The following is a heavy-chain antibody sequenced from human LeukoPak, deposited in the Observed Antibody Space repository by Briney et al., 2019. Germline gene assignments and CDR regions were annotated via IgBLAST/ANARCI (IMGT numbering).Heavy chain of an antibody. Sequence: GGSLRLSCAVSGFTFSSYAMSWVRQAPGKGLEWVSAISGSGGSTYYADSVKGRFTISRDNSKNTLYLQMNSLRAEDTAVYYCAKDLRDRNADTAMAWGQGTLVTVSS. J-gene: IGHJ5*02. D-gene: IGHD5-18*01. CDR2: ISGSGGST. CDR1: GFTFSSYA. CDR3: AKDLRDRNADTAMA. V-gene: IGHV3-23*01.